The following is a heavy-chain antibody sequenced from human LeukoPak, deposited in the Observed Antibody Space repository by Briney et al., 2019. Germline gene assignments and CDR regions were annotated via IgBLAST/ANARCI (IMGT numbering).Heavy chain of an antibody. CDR2: IYYTGRI. CDR3: ARGDGSPGTEIDY. D-gene: IGHD1-14*01. J-gene: IGHJ4*02. CDR1: GGSISSYF. Sequence: SETLSLTCTVSGGSISSYFWSWIRQPPGKGLEWIGYIYYTGRINYNPSLKSRVTMSVDTSKNQFPLKLSSVTAADTAMYYCARGDGSPGTEIDYWGQGTLVTVSS. V-gene: IGHV4-59*01.